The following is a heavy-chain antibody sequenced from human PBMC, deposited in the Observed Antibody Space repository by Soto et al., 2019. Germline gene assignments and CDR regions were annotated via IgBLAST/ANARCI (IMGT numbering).Heavy chain of an antibody. CDR1: GFTFHNYA. J-gene: IGHJ4*02. V-gene: IGHV3-23*01. CDR2: ISGSGGST. D-gene: IGHD2-2*01. CDR3: AKIFGVVVPAAPDY. Sequence: DVQLLEAGGNLVQPGGSLRLSCAASGFTFHNYAMSWVRQAPGKGVEWVSAISGSGGSTYYADSVKGRFTISRDNSKNTLYLQMNSLRAEDTAVYYCAKIFGVVVPAAPDYWGQGTLVTVSS.